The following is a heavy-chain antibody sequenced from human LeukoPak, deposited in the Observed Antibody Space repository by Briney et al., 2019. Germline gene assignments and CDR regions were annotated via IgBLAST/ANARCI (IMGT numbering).Heavy chain of an antibody. Sequence: EPSETLSLTCSASGASITSSYWSWIRQTPGKGLEWIGNIYSGSTNYNPSFESRVTVSLDTSKNQFSLRLTSVTAADTALYYCARDGYGSGSYGWFDPWGQGTLVTVSS. D-gene: IGHD3-10*01. J-gene: IGHJ5*02. CDR2: IYSGST. V-gene: IGHV4-59*01. CDR1: GASITSSY. CDR3: ARDGYGSGSYGWFDP.